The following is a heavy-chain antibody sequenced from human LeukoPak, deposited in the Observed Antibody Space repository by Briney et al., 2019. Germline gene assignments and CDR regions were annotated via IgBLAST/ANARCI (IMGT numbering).Heavy chain of an antibody. V-gene: IGHV1-69*04. J-gene: IGHJ6*02. D-gene: IGHD4-11*01. Sequence: SVKVSCKASGGTFSSYAISWARQAPGQGLEWMGRIIPILGIANYAQKFQGRVTITADKSTSTAYMELSSLRSEDTAVYYCARDPGTTVTLYYYGMDVWGQGTTVTVSS. CDR3: ARDPGTTVTLYYYGMDV. CDR1: GGTFSSYA. CDR2: IIPILGIA.